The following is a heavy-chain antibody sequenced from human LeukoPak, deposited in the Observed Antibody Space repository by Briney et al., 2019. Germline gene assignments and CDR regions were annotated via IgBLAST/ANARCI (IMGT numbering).Heavy chain of an antibody. CDR3: ARDGDTAMGTGYFDY. V-gene: IGHV3-30-3*01. CDR1: GFTFSSYA. D-gene: IGHD5-18*01. Sequence: PGGSLRLSCAASGFTFSSYAMHWVRQAPGKGLEWVAVISYDGSNKYYADSVKGQFTISRDNSKNTLYLQMNSLRAEDTAVYYCARDGDTAMGTGYFDYWGQGTLVTVSS. J-gene: IGHJ4*02. CDR2: ISYDGSNK.